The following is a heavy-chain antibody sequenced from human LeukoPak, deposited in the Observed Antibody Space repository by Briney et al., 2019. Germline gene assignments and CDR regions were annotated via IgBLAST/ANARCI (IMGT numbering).Heavy chain of an antibody. V-gene: IGHV3-23*01. CDR2: ISGSGDST. D-gene: IGHD6-13*01. CDR3: AKDDGYSSSWTFDY. J-gene: IGHJ4*02. Sequence: GGSLRLSCAASGFTFSSYTMIWVRQAPGKGLEWVSAISGSGDSTSYADSVKGRFTISRDTSKNTLYLQMNSLRAEDTAVYYCAKDDGYSSSWTFDYWGQGTLVTVSS. CDR1: GFTFSSYT.